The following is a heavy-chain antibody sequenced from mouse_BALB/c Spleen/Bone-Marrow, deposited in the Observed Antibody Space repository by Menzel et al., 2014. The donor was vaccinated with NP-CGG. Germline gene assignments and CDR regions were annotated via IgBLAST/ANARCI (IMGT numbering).Heavy chain of an antibody. Sequence: VQGVESGPGLVAPSQSLSITCTVSGFSLTGYGVNRVRQPPGKGLEWLGMIWGDGSTDYNSALKSRLSISKDNSKSQVFLKMNSLQTDDTARYYCARERGGYYFDYWGQGTTLTVSS. D-gene: IGHD3-1*01. CDR1: GFSLTGYG. J-gene: IGHJ2*01. CDR2: IWGDGST. CDR3: ARERGGYYFDY. V-gene: IGHV2-6-7*01.